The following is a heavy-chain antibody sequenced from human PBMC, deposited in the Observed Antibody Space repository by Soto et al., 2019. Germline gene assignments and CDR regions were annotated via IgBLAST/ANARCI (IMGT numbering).Heavy chain of an antibody. Sequence: ASVKVSCKASGYTFTGYALHWVRQAPGQRLEWMGWINGGNGNTKYSQKFQGRFTISRDNSKNTLYLQMNSLRAEDTAVYYCAKDMATYRIVGATWGDYWGQGTLVTFSS. D-gene: IGHD1-26*01. J-gene: IGHJ4*02. CDR3: AKDMATYRIVGATWGDY. V-gene: IGHV1-3*01. CDR1: GYTFTGYA. CDR2: INGGNGNT.